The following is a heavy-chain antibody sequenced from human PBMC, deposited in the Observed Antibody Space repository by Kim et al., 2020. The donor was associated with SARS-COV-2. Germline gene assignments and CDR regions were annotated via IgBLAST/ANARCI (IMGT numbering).Heavy chain of an antibody. J-gene: IGHJ3*02. V-gene: IGHV3-33*06. CDR3: AKAEQQLVRLSAFDI. Sequence: DSVKGRFTISRDNSKNPLYLQMNSLGAEDTAVYYCAKAEQQLVRLSAFDIWGQGTMVTVSS. D-gene: IGHD6-13*01.